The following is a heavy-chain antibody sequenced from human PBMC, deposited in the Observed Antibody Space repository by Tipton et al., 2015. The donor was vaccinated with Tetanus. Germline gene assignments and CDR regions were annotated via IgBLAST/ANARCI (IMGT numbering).Heavy chain of an antibody. CDR2: IYYSGST. Sequence: QLVQSGAEVKKPGESLKISCKGSGYSFTGYWIAWVRQMPGKGLEWIGDIYYSGSTYYNPSLKSRVSISVDTSKNQFSLKLNSVTAADTAVYYCARDQARGARGWNYFDYWGQGTLVTVSS. CDR1: GYSFTGYW. CDR3: ARDQARGARGWNYFDY. J-gene: IGHJ4*02. V-gene: IGHV5-51*01. D-gene: IGHD1-26*01.